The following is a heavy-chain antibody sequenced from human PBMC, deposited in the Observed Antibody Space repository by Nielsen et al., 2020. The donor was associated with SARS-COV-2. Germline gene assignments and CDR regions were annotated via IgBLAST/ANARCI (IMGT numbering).Heavy chain of an antibody. Sequence: WIRQPPGKGLEWVANIKQDGSDKYYVDSVKGRFTISRDNAKNSLYLQINSLRAEDTAVYYCARPTYYHDSSGYYYESFDYWGQGTLVTVSS. CDR3: ARPTYYHDSSGYYYESFDY. CDR2: IKQDGSDK. J-gene: IGHJ4*02. D-gene: IGHD3-22*01. V-gene: IGHV3-7*01.